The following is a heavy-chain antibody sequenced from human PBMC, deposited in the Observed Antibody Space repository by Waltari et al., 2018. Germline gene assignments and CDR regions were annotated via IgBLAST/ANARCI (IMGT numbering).Heavy chain of an antibody. CDR2: VSSSGGT. CDR3: ARLPIPSYYYGMDV. V-gene: IGHV4-4*09. CDR1: GASINNYY. J-gene: IGHJ6*02. Sequence: QVQPQASGQGLVKPSEILPLTCTVSGASINNYYWSWIRQPPGTGLDYIGYVSSSGGTTSNPSLKSRVTISLDTSKNQFSLKLSSVTAADTAVNYCARLPIPSYYYGMDVWGQGTTVTVSS. D-gene: IGHD2-21*01.